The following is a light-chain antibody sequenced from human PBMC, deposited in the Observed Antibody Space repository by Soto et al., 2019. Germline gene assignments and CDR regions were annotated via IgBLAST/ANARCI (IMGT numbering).Light chain of an antibody. CDR1: NTDVGGYNY. V-gene: IGLV2-14*01. CDR3: TSYTPTGALV. Sequence: QSVLTQPASVSGSPGHSITVSCTGTNTDVGGYNYVSWYQHRPGKAPRLMIYEVRNRLSGVSNRFSGSKSGNTASLTISGLQSEDEADYYCTSYTPTGALVFGSGTKLTVL. CDR2: EVR. J-gene: IGLJ3*02.